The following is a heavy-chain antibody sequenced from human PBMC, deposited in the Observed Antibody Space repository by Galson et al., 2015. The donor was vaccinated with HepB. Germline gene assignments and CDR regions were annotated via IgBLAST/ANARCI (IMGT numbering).Heavy chain of an antibody. CDR2: FDPEDGET. D-gene: IGHD3-22*01. V-gene: IGHV1-24*01. CDR3: ATATMIDRVTGGYYFDY. CDR1: GYTLTELS. Sequence: SVKVSCKVSGYTLTELSMHWVRQAPGKGLEWMGGFDPEDGETIYAQKFQGRVTMTEDTSTDTAYMELSSLRSEDTAVYYCATATMIDRVTGGYYFDYWGQGTLVTVSS. J-gene: IGHJ4*02.